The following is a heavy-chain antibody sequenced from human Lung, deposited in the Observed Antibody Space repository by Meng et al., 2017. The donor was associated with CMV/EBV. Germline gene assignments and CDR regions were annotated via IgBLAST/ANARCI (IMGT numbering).Heavy chain of an antibody. V-gene: IGHV3-48*03. J-gene: IGHJ6*02. Sequence: SLKTFXAASGFTFSSYEMNWVRQAPGKGLEWVSYISSSGSTIYYADSVKGRFTISRDNAKNSLYLQMNSLRAEDTAVYYCAREVLVPAAIRYYYYGMDVWGQGTTVTV. CDR1: GFTFSSYE. D-gene: IGHD2-2*01. CDR3: AREVLVPAAIRYYYYGMDV. CDR2: ISSSGSTI.